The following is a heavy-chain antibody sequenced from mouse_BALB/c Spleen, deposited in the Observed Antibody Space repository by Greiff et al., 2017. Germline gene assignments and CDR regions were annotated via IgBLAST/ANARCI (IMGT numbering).Heavy chain of an antibody. CDR2: IDPSNSET. CDR1: GYTFTSYW. J-gene: IGHJ4*01. CDR3: ARRGLLRSYYYAMDY. Sequence: VQLQQSGTVLARPGASVKMSCKASGYTFTSYWMHWVKQRPGQGLEWIGMIDPSNSETRLNQKFKDKATLNVDKSSNTAYMQLSSLTSEDSAVYYCARRGLLRSYYYAMDYWGQGTSVTVSS. V-gene: IGHV1S127*01. D-gene: IGHD1-1*01.